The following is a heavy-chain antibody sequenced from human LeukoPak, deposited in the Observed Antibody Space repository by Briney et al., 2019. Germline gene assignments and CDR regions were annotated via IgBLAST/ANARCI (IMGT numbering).Heavy chain of an antibody. CDR2: IVVGSGNT. D-gene: IGHD3-10*01. Sequence: SVKVSCKASGFTFTSSTIQWVRQARGQRLEWIGWIVVGSGNTNYAQKFQVRVIITRDMSTTTVYMELSSLRSEDTAVYYCAGTPWFGELTLDYWGQGTLVTVSS. V-gene: IGHV1-58*02. J-gene: IGHJ4*02. CDR1: GFTFTSST. CDR3: AGTPWFGELTLDY.